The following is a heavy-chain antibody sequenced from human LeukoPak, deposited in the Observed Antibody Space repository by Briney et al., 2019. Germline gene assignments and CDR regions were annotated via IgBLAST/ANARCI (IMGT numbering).Heavy chain of an antibody. Sequence: GGSLRLSCAASGFTFSSYGMHWVRQAPGKGLEWVAFIRYDGSNKYYADSVKGRFTISRDNSKNSLYLQMNSLRAEDTAVYYCARDIADSSGYYYPTWGQGTLVTVSS. J-gene: IGHJ5*02. CDR2: IRYDGSNK. CDR3: ARDIADSSGYYYPT. CDR1: GFTFSSYG. V-gene: IGHV3-30*02. D-gene: IGHD3-22*01.